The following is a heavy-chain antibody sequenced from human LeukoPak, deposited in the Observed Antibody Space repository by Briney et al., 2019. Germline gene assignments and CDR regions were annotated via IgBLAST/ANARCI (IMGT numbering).Heavy chain of an antibody. CDR1: GYTFTSYD. D-gene: IGHD3-22*01. Sequence: ASVKVSCKASGYTFTSYDINWVRQAAGQGLEWMGWMNPNSGNTGYAQKFQGRVTMTRNTSISTAYMELSSLRSEDTAVYYCARGPPYYYDSSGYYSNWGQGTLVTVSP. J-gene: IGHJ4*02. V-gene: IGHV1-8*01. CDR2: MNPNSGNT. CDR3: ARGPPYYYDSSGYYSN.